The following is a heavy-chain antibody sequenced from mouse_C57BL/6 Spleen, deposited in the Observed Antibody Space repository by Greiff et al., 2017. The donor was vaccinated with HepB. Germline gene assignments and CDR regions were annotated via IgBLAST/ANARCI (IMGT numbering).Heavy chain of an antibody. CDR3: ASFDWDGFDY. D-gene: IGHD4-1*01. V-gene: IGHV1-26*01. CDR2: INPNNGGT. CDR1: GYTFTDYY. J-gene: IGHJ2*01. Sequence: EVKLQQSGPELVKPGASVKISCKASGYTFTDYYMNWVKQSHGKSLEWIGDINPNNGGTSYNQKFKGKATLTVDKSSSTAYMELRSLTSEDSAVYYCASFDWDGFDYWGQGTTLTVSS.